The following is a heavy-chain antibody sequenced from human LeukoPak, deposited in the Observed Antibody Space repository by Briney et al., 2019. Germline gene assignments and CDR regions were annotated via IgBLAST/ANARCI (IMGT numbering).Heavy chain of an antibody. J-gene: IGHJ4*02. D-gene: IGHD3-22*01. Sequence: PGGSLRLSCAASGFTFSSYGLNWVRQAPGKGLEWVSVISGSGGSTYYADSVKGRFTISRDNSKNSLYLQMNSLRAEDTALYYCARNPGYYDSSGYYVGGGFDYRGQGTLVTVSS. CDR1: GFTFSSYG. CDR2: ISGSGGST. V-gene: IGHV3-23*01. CDR3: ARNPGYYDSSGYYVGGGFDY.